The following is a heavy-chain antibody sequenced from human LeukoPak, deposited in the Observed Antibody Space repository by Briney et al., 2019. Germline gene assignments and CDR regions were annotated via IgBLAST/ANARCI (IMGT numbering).Heavy chain of an antibody. Sequence: PGGSLRLSCAASGFIFNDYGMAWVRQAPGKGLEWVSGINWNGGTTVYADSVKGRFTISRDNAKNSLYLQLDSLRAEDTAMYYCARERFACDYYMDVWGKGTTVTVSS. CDR2: INWNGGTT. CDR3: ARERFACDYYMDV. J-gene: IGHJ6*03. CDR1: GFIFNDYG. V-gene: IGHV3-20*04. D-gene: IGHD3-10*01.